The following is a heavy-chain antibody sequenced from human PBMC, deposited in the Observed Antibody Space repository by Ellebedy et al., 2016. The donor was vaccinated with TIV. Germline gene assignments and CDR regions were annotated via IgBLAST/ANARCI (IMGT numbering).Heavy chain of an antibody. CDR1: GLSLGTPEIS. D-gene: IGHD3/OR15-3a*01. CDR3: ARLRTGPSRVDT. Sequence: SGPTLVKPTQTLTLTCTFSGLSLGTPEISATWVRQPPGKALEWLALIDRDNIKFYNTSLRTRLRISKDPSKNQVLLQLTNVDPVDTATYYCARLRTGPSRVDTWGQGILVTVSS. CDR2: IDRDNIK. J-gene: IGHJ5*02. V-gene: IGHV2-70*18.